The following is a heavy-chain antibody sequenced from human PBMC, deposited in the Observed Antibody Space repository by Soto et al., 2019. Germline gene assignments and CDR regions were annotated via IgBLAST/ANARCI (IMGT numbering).Heavy chain of an antibody. V-gene: IGHV3-23*01. J-gene: IGHJ5*02. CDR3: AKGGPTFLNWFGP. D-gene: IGHD5-12*01. Sequence: LRLSCAASGFTFSSYAMNWVRQAPGKGLEWISVISNSGHSAYYADSVKGRFTISRDNSKNTLYLQIKSLRAEDTAAYYCAKGGPTFLNWFGPWGQGTLVTVSS. CDR1: GFTFSSYA. CDR2: ISNSGHSA.